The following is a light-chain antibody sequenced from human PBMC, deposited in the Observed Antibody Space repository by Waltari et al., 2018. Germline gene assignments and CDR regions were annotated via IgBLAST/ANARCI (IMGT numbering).Light chain of an antibody. CDR2: SVS. Sequence: DIQMTQSPSSLSASVGDRVTIPCPASQKIYTYLNWYQQKAGKAPNLLISSVSTLQSGVPSRFSGSGSGTEFTLTISSLQPEDFATYFCQQSYNTPPMYTFGQGTKLELK. CDR1: QKIYTY. V-gene: IGKV1-39*01. J-gene: IGKJ2*01. CDR3: QQSYNTPPMYT.